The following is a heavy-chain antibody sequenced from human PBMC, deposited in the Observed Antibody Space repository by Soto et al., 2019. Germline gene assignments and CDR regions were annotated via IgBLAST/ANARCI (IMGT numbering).Heavy chain of an antibody. CDR1: GFTVSSNY. CDR3: ARQWLVYIGFDP. D-gene: IGHD6-19*01. V-gene: IGHV3-66*04. J-gene: IGHJ5*02. CDR2: IYSGGST. Sequence: EVQLVESGGGLVQPGGSLRLSCAASGFTVSSNYMSWVRQAPGKGLEWVSVIYSGGSTYYADSVKGRFTISRDNSKNTLYLQMNSLRAEDTAVYYCARQWLVYIGFDPWGQGTLVTVSS.